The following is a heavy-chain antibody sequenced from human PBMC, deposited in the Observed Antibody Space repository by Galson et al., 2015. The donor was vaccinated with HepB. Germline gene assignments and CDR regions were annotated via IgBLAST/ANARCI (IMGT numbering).Heavy chain of an antibody. Sequence: QSGAEVKKPGDSLKISCKGSGYSFTSYWIAWVRQMPGKGLEWMGIIYPDDSDTRYSPSFQGQVTISADKSISTAYLQWSSLKASDTAMYCCARRSSSAAGGRGLDVWGQGTTVTVSS. CDR3: ARRSSSAAGGRGLDV. CDR1: GYSFTSYW. J-gene: IGHJ6*02. D-gene: IGHD6-6*01. V-gene: IGHV5-51*01. CDR2: IYPDDSDT.